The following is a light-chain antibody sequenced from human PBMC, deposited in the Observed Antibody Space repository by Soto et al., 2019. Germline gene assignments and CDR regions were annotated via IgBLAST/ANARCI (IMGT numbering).Light chain of an antibody. V-gene: IGLV2-18*02. CDR2: EVS. CDR1: SSDVGGYNR. J-gene: IGLJ3*02. CDR3: SSFTSTSTRV. Sequence: QSVLTQPPSVSGSPGQSVTISCTGTSSDVGGYNRVSWYQQPPGTAPKLMIYEVSNQPSGVPDRFSGSKSGNTASLTISGLQAEDEADYYCSSFTSTSTRVFGGGTKLTVL.